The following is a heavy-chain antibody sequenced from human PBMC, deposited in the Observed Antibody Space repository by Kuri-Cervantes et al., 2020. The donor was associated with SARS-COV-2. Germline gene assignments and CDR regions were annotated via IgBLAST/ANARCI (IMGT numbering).Heavy chain of an antibody. Sequence: GESLKISCAASGFTFSSYDMHWVRQATGKGLEWVSAIGTAGDTYYPGSVKGRFTISRENAKNSLYPQMNSLRAGDTAVYYCARGYYDSSGYPLGWYFDLWGRGTLVTVSS. D-gene: IGHD3-22*01. V-gene: IGHV3-13*04. CDR1: GFTFSSYD. CDR2: IGTAGDT. J-gene: IGHJ2*01. CDR3: ARGYYDSSGYPLGWYFDL.